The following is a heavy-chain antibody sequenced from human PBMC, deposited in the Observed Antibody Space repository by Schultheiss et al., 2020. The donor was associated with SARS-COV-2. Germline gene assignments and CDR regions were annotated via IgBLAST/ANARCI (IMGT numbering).Heavy chain of an antibody. CDR3: AKFPTDSSGYAI. Sequence: GGSLRLSCAASGFTFSDYYMSWIRQAPGKGLEWVAVISYDGSNKYYADSVKGRFTISRDNAKNSLYLQMNSLRAEDTAVYYCAKFPTDSSGYAIWGQGTLVTVSS. CDR2: ISYDGSNK. J-gene: IGHJ4*02. D-gene: IGHD3-22*01. V-gene: IGHV3-30*18. CDR1: GFTFSDYY.